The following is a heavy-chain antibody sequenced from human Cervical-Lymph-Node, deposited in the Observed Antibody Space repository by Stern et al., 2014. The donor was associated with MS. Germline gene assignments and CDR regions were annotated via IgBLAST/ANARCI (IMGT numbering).Heavy chain of an antibody. CDR3: ARATSDYIWGSYRYLDY. Sequence: QVQLVESGAEVKKPGSSVKVSCKASGGTFSSYTIGWVRQAHGQGLEGIGGIRPMFGIANYAEKFQGRVTITADESTSTAYMDLSTLRSEDTAVYYCARATSDYIWGSYRYLDYWGQGTQVTVSS. J-gene: IGHJ4*02. D-gene: IGHD3-16*02. CDR1: GGTFSSYT. CDR2: IRPMFGIA. V-gene: IGHV1-69*01.